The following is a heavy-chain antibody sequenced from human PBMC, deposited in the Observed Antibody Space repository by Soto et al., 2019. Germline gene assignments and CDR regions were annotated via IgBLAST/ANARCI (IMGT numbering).Heavy chain of an antibody. J-gene: IGHJ3*02. Sequence: GASVKVSCKASGGTFSSYAISWVRQAPGQGLEWMGGIIPIFGTANYAQKFQGRVTITADESTSTAYMELSSLRSEDTAVYYCARAGIAAAATSQDAFDIWGQGPMVTVSS. D-gene: IGHD6-13*01. V-gene: IGHV1-69*13. CDR3: ARAGIAAAATSQDAFDI. CDR1: GGTFSSYA. CDR2: IIPIFGTA.